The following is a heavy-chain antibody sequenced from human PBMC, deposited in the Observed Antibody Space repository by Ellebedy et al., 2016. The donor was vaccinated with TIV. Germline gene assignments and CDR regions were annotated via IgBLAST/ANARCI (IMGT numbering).Heavy chain of an antibody. J-gene: IGHJ4*02. CDR1: GYSFSGYY. CDR3: ARWGDDYSNSYYFDY. Sequence: ASVKVSCXASGYSFSGYYMHWVRQAPGQGLEWMGWINSGSGGTKYAHKFQGRVTITRDTSTRTAYMELSRLKFDDTAMYYCARWGDDYSNSYYFDYWGQGTLVTVSS. CDR2: INSGSGGT. D-gene: IGHD4-11*01. V-gene: IGHV1-2*02.